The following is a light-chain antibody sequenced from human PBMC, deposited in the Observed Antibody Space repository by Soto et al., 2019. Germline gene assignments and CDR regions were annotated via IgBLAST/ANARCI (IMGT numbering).Light chain of an antibody. CDR1: SSNIGAGYD. V-gene: IGLV1-40*01. CDR2: ASY. J-gene: IGLJ2*01. Sequence: QAVVTQPPSVSGAPGQRVTISCTGSSSNIGAGYDVHWYQRLPGTAPKLLIYASYNRPSGVPDRFSGSKSGTSASLAITGLQAEDEADYYCQSYDSSLSIAVFGGGTQLTVL. CDR3: QSYDSSLSIAV.